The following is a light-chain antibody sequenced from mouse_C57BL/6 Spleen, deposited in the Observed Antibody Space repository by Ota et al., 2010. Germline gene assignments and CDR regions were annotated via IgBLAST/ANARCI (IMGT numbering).Light chain of an antibody. CDR2: GAS. V-gene: IGKV8-28*01. J-gene: IGKJ4*01. CDR3: QNDHSYPFT. CDR1: QSLLNSGNQKNY. Sequence: YLSVSAGEKVTMSCKSSQSLLNSGNQKNYLAWYQQKPGQPPKLLIYGASTRESGVPDRFTGSGSGTDFTLTISSVQAEDLAVYYCQNDHSYPFTFGSGTKLEIK.